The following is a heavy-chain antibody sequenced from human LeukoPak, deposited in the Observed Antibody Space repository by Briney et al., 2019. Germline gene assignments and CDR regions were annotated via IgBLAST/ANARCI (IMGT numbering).Heavy chain of an antibody. D-gene: IGHD3-10*01. CDR3: ARVPESGWYYYGSGSYYVRD. CDR1: GGSFSGYY. Sequence: SETLSLTCAVYGGSFSGYYWSWIRQPPGKGLEWIGEINHSGSTNYNPSLKSRVTISVDTSKNQFSLKLSSVTAADTAVYYCARVPESGWYYYGSGSYYVRDWGQGTLVTVSS. V-gene: IGHV4-34*01. CDR2: INHSGST. J-gene: IGHJ4*02.